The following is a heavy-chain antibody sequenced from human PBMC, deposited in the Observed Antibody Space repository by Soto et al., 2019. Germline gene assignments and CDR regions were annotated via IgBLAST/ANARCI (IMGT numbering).Heavy chain of an antibody. CDR2: ISAYNGNT. D-gene: IGHD4-17*01. J-gene: IGHJ4*02. CDR1: GYTFTSYF. CDR3: ARDDPPTHY. Sequence: QVQLVQSGAEVKKPGASVKVSCKASGYTFTSYFISWVRQAPGQGLEWMGWISAYNGNTNYAQKPQSSITLXTDTSTSTAYMELRSLRSDDTAVYYCARDDPPTHYWGQGTLVTVSS. V-gene: IGHV1-18*01.